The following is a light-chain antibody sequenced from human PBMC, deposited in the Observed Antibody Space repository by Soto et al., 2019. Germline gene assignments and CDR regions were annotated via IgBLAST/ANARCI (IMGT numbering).Light chain of an antibody. Sequence: QSVLTQPASVSGTPGQSITISCTGTNSDVGGSNYVSWYQQHPGKAPELMIYEVSHRPSGVSNRFSGSKSANTASLTIAGLQAEDEADDDCSSSTSISTLYVFGTGTKVTVL. CDR1: NSDVGGSNY. J-gene: IGLJ1*01. CDR3: SSSTSISTLYV. V-gene: IGLV2-14*01. CDR2: EVS.